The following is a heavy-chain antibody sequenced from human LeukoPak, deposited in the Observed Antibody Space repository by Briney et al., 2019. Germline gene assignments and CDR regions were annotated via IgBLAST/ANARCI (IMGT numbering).Heavy chain of an antibody. CDR1: GGSISSSSYY. CDR3: ARVRDSSSSFFYYYYMDV. Sequence: PSETLSLTCTVSGGSISSSSYYWGWIRQPPGKGLEWIGSIYYSGSTYYNPSLKSRVTISVDTSKNQFSLKLSSVTAADTAVYYCARVRDSSSSFFYYYYMDVWGKGTTVTVSS. D-gene: IGHD6-6*01. CDR2: IYYSGST. J-gene: IGHJ6*03. V-gene: IGHV4-39*07.